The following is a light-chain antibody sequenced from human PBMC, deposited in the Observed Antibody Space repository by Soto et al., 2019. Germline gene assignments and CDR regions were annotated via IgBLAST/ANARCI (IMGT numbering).Light chain of an antibody. CDR1: SDDSGTCEY. CDR2: GVY. J-gene: IGLJ1*01. CDR3: SSYTTGSTLPWV. Sequence: QSVLTQPASVSGSPGQSITISCTRSSDDSGTCEYISWHQHYPGKAPHLILFGVYDRPSGISDRFSGSKSGNTASLTIFGLQVEDEAVYYCSSYTTGSTLPWVFGTGTKVTVL. V-gene: IGLV2-14*01.